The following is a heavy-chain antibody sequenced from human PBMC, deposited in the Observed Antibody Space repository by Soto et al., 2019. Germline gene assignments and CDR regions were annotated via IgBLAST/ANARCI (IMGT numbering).Heavy chain of an antibody. CDR2: ISSSSSYI. CDR3: AREYSGIAAAGANFDP. J-gene: IGHJ5*02. CDR1: GFTFRSYS. V-gene: IGHV3-21*01. Sequence: GSLRLSCAASGFTFRSYSMNGVRQATGKGLEWVSSISSSSSYIYYADSVKGRFTISRDNAKNSLYLQMNSLRAEDTAVYYCAREYSGIAAAGANFDPWGQGTLVTVSS. D-gene: IGHD6-13*01.